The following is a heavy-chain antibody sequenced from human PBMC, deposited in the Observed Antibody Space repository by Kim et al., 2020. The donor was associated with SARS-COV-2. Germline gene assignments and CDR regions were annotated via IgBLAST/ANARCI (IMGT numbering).Heavy chain of an antibody. Sequence: PSLHGQVTISAEKSISTAYLQWSSLKASDTAMYYCARIRVASGENWFDPWGQGTLVTVSS. D-gene: IGHD3-3*01. V-gene: IGHV5-10-1*01. CDR3: ARIRVASGENWFDP. J-gene: IGHJ5*02.